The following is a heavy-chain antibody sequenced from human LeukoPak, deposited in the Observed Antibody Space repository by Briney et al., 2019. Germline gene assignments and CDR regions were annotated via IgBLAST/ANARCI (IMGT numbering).Heavy chain of an antibody. V-gene: IGHV4-39*01. CDR1: GGSISSSSYY. CDR3: ARQRAAGDSSGYPDY. J-gene: IGHJ4*02. D-gene: IGHD3-22*01. Sequence: SETLSLTCTVSGGSISSSSYYWGWIRQPPGKGLEWIGSIYYSGSTYYNPSLKSRVTISVDTSKNQFSLKLSSVTAADTAVYYCARQRAAGDSSGYPDYWGQGTLVTVSS. CDR2: IYYSGST.